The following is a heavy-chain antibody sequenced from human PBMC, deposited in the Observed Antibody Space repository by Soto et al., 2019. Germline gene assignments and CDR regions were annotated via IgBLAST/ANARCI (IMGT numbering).Heavy chain of an antibody. CDR3: TRVLVPQVSTMGGMDV. CDR1: GYSFTHRW. J-gene: IGHJ6*02. Sequence: DSLKISCQASGYSFTHRWIACVREMYGKGMEWLGVIYTLDSYNNYCWSFEVQSTMSVDKSGKPASLLLNSLKASYTAIYFCTRVLVPQVSTMGGMDVWGQGTTCTASS. V-gene: IGHV5-51*01. CDR2: IYTLDSYN. D-gene: IGHD3-10*02.